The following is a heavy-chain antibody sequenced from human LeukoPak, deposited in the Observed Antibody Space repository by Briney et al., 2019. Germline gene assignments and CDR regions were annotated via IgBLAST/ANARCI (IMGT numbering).Heavy chain of an antibody. CDR2: ITTGGSST. CDR3: GRGQYQVSPDY. D-gene: IGHD2-2*01. CDR1: GFTFSSYS. J-gene: IGHJ4*02. V-gene: IGHV3-74*01. Sequence: GGSLRLSCAASGFTFSSYSMNWVRQAPGKGLVWVSRITTGGSSTSYADSVKGRFTISRDNAKNTLYLQMNSLTAEDTAVYYCGRGQYQVSPDYWGQGTLVTVSS.